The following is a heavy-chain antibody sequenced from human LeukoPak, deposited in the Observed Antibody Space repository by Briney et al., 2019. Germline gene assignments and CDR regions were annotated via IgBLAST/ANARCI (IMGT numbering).Heavy chain of an antibody. CDR1: GFTFSSYA. Sequence: GGSLRLSCAASGFTFSSYAMSWVRQAPGKGLEWVSAISGSGGSTYYADSVKGRFTISRDNSKNTLYLQMNSLRAEDTAVYYCAKDFSSGSYYARAFDIWGHGTMVTVSS. D-gene: IGHD1-26*01. CDR2: ISGSGGST. J-gene: IGHJ3*02. CDR3: AKDFSSGSYYARAFDI. V-gene: IGHV3-23*01.